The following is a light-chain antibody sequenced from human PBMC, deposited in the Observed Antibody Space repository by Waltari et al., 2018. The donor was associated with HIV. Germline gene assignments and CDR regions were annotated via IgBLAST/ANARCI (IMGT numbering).Light chain of an antibody. Sequence: QSALTQPASVSGSPGQSLTISCTGTSSDVGGYNYVSWYQQHPGTAPKLMIYEVSNRPSGVSNRFSGSKSGNTASLTISGLQAEDEADYYCSSYTSSSTLVVFGGGTKLTVL. V-gene: IGLV2-14*01. J-gene: IGLJ2*01. CDR3: SSYTSSSTLVV. CDR1: SSDVGGYNY. CDR2: EVS.